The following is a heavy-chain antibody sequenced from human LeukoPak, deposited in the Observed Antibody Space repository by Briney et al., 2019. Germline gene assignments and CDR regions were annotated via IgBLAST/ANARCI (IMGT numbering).Heavy chain of an antibody. CDR2: ITASGTAM. CDR1: GFTFSSYS. D-gene: IGHD3-22*01. J-gene: IGHJ4*02. CDR3: ARGGYYYDSLVDY. Sequence: PGGSLRLSCAASGFTFSSYSMNWVRQAPGKGLEWVSHITASGTAMFYADSVKGRFTISRDNAKNSLYLQMNSLRAEDTAVYYCARGGYYYDSLVDYWGQGTLVTVSS. V-gene: IGHV3-48*01.